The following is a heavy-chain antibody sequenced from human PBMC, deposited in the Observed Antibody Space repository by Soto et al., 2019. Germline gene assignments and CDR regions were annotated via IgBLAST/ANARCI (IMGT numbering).Heavy chain of an antibody. CDR3: ARGTLTSYFDY. V-gene: IGHV4-59*01. J-gene: IGHJ4*02. CDR1: GGSISSYY. Sequence: SETLSLTCTVSGGSISSYYWSWIRQPPGKGLEWIGYFYYSGSTNYNPSLKSRVTISVGTSKNQFSLKLSSVTAADTAVYYCARGTLTSYFDYWGQGTLVTVSS. D-gene: IGHD3-10*01. CDR2: FYYSGST.